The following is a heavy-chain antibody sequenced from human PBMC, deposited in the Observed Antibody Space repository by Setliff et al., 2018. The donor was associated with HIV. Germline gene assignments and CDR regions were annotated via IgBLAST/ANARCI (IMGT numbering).Heavy chain of an antibody. Sequence: LSLTCNVSGVSISSSLYYWSWIRQPAGMGLQWVGHIYTTGTTDYSPSVKSRASISVGTSKNQFSLNLNSVTAADTAVYYCATLPWGFGGSRAFEIWGQGTTVTVSS. V-gene: IGHV4-61*09. J-gene: IGHJ3*02. CDR1: GVSISSSLYY. CDR2: IYTTGTT. CDR3: ATLPWGFGGSRAFEI. D-gene: IGHD3-10*01.